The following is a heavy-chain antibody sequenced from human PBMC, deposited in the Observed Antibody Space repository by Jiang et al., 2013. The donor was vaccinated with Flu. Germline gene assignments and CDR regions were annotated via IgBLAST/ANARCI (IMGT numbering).Heavy chain of an antibody. CDR3: ARGYSYDLVWQSWCFDY. CDR1: DATTAHYY. CDR2: IYAGGDT. D-gene: IGHD2-8*01. V-gene: IGHV4-59*01. Sequence: GSGLVKPSETLSLTCNWSDATTAHYYWSWIRQSPGKALEWIGFIYAGGDTKYNPALKSRVTMSVDTSRDQLYLKMTSVTAADTAIYFCARGYSYDLVWQSWCFDYWAREPGXRVSS. J-gene: IGHJ4*02.